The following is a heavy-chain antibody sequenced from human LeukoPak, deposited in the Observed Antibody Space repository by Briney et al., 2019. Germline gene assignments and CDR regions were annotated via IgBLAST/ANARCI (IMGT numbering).Heavy chain of an antibody. Sequence: GGSLRLSCSASGFTFSSCAMSWVRQTPGKGLEWVSGISGGGDETYYADSVKGRFTISRDNSKSTLYLQMNSLRAEDTAVYYCVKEGPLRRTDFDFWAQGTLVTVFS. CDR3: VKEGPLRRTDFDF. CDR1: GFTFSSCA. V-gene: IGHV3-23*01. J-gene: IGHJ4*02. CDR2: ISGGGDET.